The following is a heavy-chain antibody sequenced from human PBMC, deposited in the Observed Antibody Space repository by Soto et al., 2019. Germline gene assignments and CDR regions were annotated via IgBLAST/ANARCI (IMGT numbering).Heavy chain of an antibody. J-gene: IGHJ5*02. Sequence: GGSLRLSCAASGFTFSSYSMNWVRQAPGKGLEWVSYISSSSSTIYYADSVKGRFTISRDNAKNSLYLQMNSLRDEDTAVYYCARELIVGAPGDWLDPWGQRTLVTVSS. CDR1: GFTFSSYS. D-gene: IGHD1-26*01. CDR3: ARELIVGAPGDWLDP. V-gene: IGHV3-48*02. CDR2: ISSSSSTI.